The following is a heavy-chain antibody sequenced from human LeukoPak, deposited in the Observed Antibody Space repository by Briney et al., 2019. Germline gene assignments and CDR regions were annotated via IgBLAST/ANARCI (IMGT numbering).Heavy chain of an antibody. CDR1: GFIASSSY. D-gene: IGHD3-3*01. CDR2: IYSGGTT. CDR3: ATGGRSGVALEQ. J-gene: IGHJ4*02. Sequence: GGSLRLSCVVSGFIASSSYMSWVRQAPGKGLEWISLIYSGGTTYYADSVMGRFTISRDNSKTTLFLQMNSLRTEDTAAYYCATGGRSGVALEQWGQGTLVTVSS. V-gene: IGHV3-53*01.